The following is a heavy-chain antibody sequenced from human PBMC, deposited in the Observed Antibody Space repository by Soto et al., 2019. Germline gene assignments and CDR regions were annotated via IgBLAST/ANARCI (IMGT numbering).Heavy chain of an antibody. CDR2: IGAYNGDT. J-gene: IGHJ5*02. Sequence: QVQLVQSGAEVKKPGASVKVSCKASGYTFSTYGFSWVRQAPGQGLEWMGWIGAYNGDTNYAQNFQGRVTMTTDTSTTTSDMELRSLRSDDTAVYFCARDWKGAEGFDPWGQGTLVTVSS. CDR1: GYTFSTYG. CDR3: ARDWKGAEGFDP. D-gene: IGHD1-1*01. V-gene: IGHV1-18*01.